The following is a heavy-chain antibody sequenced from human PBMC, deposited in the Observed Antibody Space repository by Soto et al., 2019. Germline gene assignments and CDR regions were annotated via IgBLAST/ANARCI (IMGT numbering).Heavy chain of an antibody. CDR3: ARDPGVPAANYYYYYYGMDV. V-gene: IGHV3-33*01. J-gene: IGHJ6*02. CDR1: GFTFSSYG. CDR2: IWYDGSNK. Sequence: GGSLRLSCAASGFTFSSYGMHWVRQAPGKGLEWVAVIWYDGSNKYYADSVKGRFTISRDNSKNTLYLQMNSLRAEDTAVYYCARDPGVPAANYYYYYYGMDVWGQGTTVTVSS. D-gene: IGHD2-2*01.